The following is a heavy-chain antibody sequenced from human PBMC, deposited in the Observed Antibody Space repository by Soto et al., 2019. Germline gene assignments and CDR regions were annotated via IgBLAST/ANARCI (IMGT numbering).Heavy chain of an antibody. CDR3: ARDEAGRYYDSSGYLVY. CDR2: IIPIFGTA. Sequence: QVQLVQSGAEVKKPGSSVKVSCKASGGTFSSYAISWVRQAPGQGLVWMGGIIPIFGTANYAQKFQGRVTITADESTSTAYMELSSLRSEDTAVYYCARDEAGRYYDSSGYLVYWGQGTLVTVSS. CDR1: GGTFSSYA. D-gene: IGHD3-22*01. J-gene: IGHJ4*02. V-gene: IGHV1-69*12.